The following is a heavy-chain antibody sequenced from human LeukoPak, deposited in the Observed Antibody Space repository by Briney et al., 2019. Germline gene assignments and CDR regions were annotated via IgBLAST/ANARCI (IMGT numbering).Heavy chain of an antibody. CDR1: GFTFSIYW. D-gene: IGHD4-23*01. Sequence: GGSLRLSCAASGFTFSIYWMHWVRQAPGNGLVWVSRINSDGSTTTYADSVKGRFTISRDNAKNTLYLQMNSLRAEDTAVYYCASSSPTVVSDTYYYYAMDVWGQGTTVTVSS. CDR3: ASSSPTVVSDTYYYYAMDV. V-gene: IGHV3-74*01. J-gene: IGHJ6*02. CDR2: INSDGSTT.